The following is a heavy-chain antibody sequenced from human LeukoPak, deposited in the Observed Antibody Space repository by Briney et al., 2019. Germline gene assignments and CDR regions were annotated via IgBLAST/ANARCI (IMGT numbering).Heavy chain of an antibody. V-gene: IGHV1-2*06. CDR1: GYTFTGYY. J-gene: IGHJ4*02. CDR3: AASIALTGNFFDY. D-gene: IGHD6-19*01. Sequence: ASVKVSCKTSGYTFTGYYMHWVRRAPGQGPEWMGRINPKSGGTDYAQKFQGRVTMTRDTSISTAYMELSRLRSDDTAVYYCAASIALTGNFFDYWGQGTLVTVSS. CDR2: INPKSGGT.